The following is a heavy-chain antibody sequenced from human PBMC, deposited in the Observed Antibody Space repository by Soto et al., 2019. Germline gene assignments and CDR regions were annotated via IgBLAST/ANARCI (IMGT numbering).Heavy chain of an antibody. V-gene: IGHV2-70*01. Sequence: SGPTLVNPTQTLTLTCTFSGFSLSTSGMCVSWIRQPPGKALEWLALIDWDDDKYYSTSLKTRLTISKDTSKNQVVLTMTNMDPVDTATYYCARTHVAIDDFRSGHLPGYFDDWGQGTLVTFSS. D-gene: IGHD3-3*01. J-gene: IGHJ4*02. CDR3: ARTHVAIDDFRSGHLPGYFDD. CDR1: GFSLSTSGMC. CDR2: IDWDDDK.